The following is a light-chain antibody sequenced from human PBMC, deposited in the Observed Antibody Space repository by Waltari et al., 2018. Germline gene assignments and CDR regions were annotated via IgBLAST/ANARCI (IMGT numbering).Light chain of an antibody. V-gene: IGLV3-25*03. J-gene: IGLJ2*01. CDR2: KDN. CDR3: QSTDSSATYVV. CDR1: ALPIQF. Sequence: SYELTQPPSVSVSPGQTARFTCSADALPIQFTFWYQQKPGQAPVLVIYKDNERSPGITARFSVSRSGTTVTLTISGVQAEDEADYYCQSTDSSATYVVFGGGTKLTVL.